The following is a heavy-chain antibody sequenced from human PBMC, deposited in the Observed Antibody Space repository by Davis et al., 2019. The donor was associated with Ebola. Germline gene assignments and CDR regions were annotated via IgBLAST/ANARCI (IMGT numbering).Heavy chain of an antibody. V-gene: IGHV3-23*01. Sequence: GESLKISCAASGFTFSSYAMSWVRQAPGKGLEWVSAISGSGGSTYYADSVKGRFTISRDNSKNTLYLQMNSLRAEDTAVYYCARVIAASPWAYYYYYYMDVWGKGTTVSVSS. CDR2: ISGSGGST. D-gene: IGHD6-6*01. CDR3: ARVIAASPWAYYYYYYMDV. CDR1: GFTFSSYA. J-gene: IGHJ6*03.